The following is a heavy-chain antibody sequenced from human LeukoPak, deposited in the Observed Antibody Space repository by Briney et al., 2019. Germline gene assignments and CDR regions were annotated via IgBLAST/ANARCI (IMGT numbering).Heavy chain of an antibody. J-gene: IGHJ4*02. CDR1: GGSISSGGYS. V-gene: IGHV4-31*03. CDR3: ARGRRYYDSSGYYSKLPYFDY. Sequence: SQTLSLTCTVSGGSISSGGYSWSWIRQHPGKGLEWIGYIYYSGSTYYNPSLKSRVTISVDTSKNQFSLKLSSVTAADTAVYYCARGRRYYDSSGYYSKLPYFDYWGQGTLVTVSS. CDR2: IYYSGST. D-gene: IGHD3-22*01.